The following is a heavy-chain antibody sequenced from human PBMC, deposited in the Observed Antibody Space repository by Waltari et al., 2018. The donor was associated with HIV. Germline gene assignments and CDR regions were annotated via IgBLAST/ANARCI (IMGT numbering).Heavy chain of an antibody. CDR1: GYTFTTYW. J-gene: IGHJ4*02. V-gene: IGHV5-51*01. Sequence: EVQLVQSGAEVKKPGESLKISCKSSGYTFTTYWIGWVRQMPGKGLEWMGIIHPGDADTRYSPSFQGQVTISADKSISTAFLQWSSLKASDTAMYYCARGLPKQWLAYFDYWGQGTLVTVSS. CDR2: IHPGDADT. D-gene: IGHD6-19*01. CDR3: ARGLPKQWLAYFDY.